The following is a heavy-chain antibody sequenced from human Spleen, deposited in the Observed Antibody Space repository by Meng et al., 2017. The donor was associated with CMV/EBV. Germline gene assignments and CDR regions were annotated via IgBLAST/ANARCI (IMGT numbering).Heavy chain of an antibody. CDR1: GFTFDDYG. J-gene: IGHJ4*02. Sequence: GGSLRLSCAASGFTFDDYGMSWVRQAPGKGLEWVSGINWNGGSTGYADSVKGRFTISRDNAKNSLYLQMNSLRAEDTAFYYCVKERGVGYSSSWYFDYWGQGTLVTVSS. V-gene: IGHV3-20*04. CDR3: VKERGVGYSSSWYFDY. CDR2: INWNGGST. D-gene: IGHD6-13*01.